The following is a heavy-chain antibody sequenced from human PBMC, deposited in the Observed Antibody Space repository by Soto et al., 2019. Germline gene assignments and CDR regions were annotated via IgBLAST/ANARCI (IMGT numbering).Heavy chain of an antibody. CDR2: IIPIIGII. J-gene: IGHJ5*02. V-gene: IGHV1-69*08. CDR1: GGTFSTYT. D-gene: IGHD3-22*01. CDR3: AGDPDSHYNDSHASSYP. Sequence: QVQLVQSGAEVKKPGSSVKVSCKASGGTFSTYTITWVRQAPGQGLEWMGRIIPIIGIINYAQKFQGRVTCTADKFTGTAYMELTRLRSDDTAVYYCAGDPDSHYNDSHASSYPWGQGTLVTVSS.